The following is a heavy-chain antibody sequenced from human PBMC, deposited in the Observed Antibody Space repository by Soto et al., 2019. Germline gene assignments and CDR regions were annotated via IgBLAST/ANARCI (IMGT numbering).Heavy chain of an antibody. CDR3: GRGFWASILGPFDS. J-gene: IGHJ4*02. CDR1: GVSVTSQY. D-gene: IGHD3-16*01. V-gene: IGHV3-53*01. CDR2: MYSGGVT. Sequence: PGGSLRLSCAVSGVSVTSQYMGWVRQAPGKGLEWVSFMYSGGVTFYGDSVKGRFTISRDTSKNTLFLQMSNVRAEDTGIYFCGRGFWASILGPFDSWGQGTLVTVSS.